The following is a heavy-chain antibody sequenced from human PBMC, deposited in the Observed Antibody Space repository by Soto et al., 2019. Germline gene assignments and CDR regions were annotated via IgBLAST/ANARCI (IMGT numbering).Heavy chain of an antibody. CDR3: VVAATTHFDF. J-gene: IGHJ4*02. Sequence: PGGSLRLSCAASGLTFSGHYMGWVRQAPGKGLEWVGRTSNKGNSYTTDYAATVKGRITISRYDSKHSLYMKMNSPKTEDTYVYYCVVAATTHFDFWGQGTLVTVSS. CDR1: GLTFSGHY. V-gene: IGHV3-72*01. D-gene: IGHD2-15*01. CDR2: TSNKGNSYTT.